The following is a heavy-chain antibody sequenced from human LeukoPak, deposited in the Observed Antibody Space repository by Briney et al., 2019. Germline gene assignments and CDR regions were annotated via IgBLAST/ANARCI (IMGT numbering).Heavy chain of an antibody. J-gene: IGHJ4*02. CDR3: ARGGIKDY. D-gene: IGHD5-24*01. Sequence: SETLSLICAVYGGSFSGYYWSWIRQPPGKGLEWIGEINHSGSTNYRPSLKSRVTISVDTSKNQFSLKLSSVTAADTAVYYCARGGIKDYWGQGTLVTVSS. V-gene: IGHV4-34*01. CDR1: GGSFSGYY. CDR2: INHSGST.